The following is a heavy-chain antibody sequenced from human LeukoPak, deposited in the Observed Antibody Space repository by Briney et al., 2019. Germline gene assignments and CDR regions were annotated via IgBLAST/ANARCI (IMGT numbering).Heavy chain of an antibody. Sequence: GGSLRLSCAASGFTLSTYGMHWVRQAPGKGLEWVANIWYDGSTKYYADSVKGRFTISRDNSKNTLYLQMNSLRAEDTAVYYCAKDPYYYDSSGYYYGLGYFQHWGQGTLVTVSS. CDR3: AKDPYYYDSSGYYYGLGYFQH. J-gene: IGHJ1*01. CDR1: GFTLSTYG. D-gene: IGHD3-22*01. CDR2: IWYDGSTK. V-gene: IGHV3-33*06.